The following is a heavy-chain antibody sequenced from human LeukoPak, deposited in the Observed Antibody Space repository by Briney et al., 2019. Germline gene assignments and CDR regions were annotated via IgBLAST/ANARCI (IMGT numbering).Heavy chain of an antibody. CDR1: GFTFSSYS. CDR3: ARNHVAVAGTDFDY. D-gene: IGHD6-19*01. Sequence: PGGSLRLSCAASGFTFSSYSMNWVRQAPGKGPAWVSYISSSSSTIYYADSVKGRFTISRDNAKNSLYLQMNSLRAEDTAVYYCARNHVAVAGTDFDYWGQGTLVTVSS. CDR2: ISSSSSTI. J-gene: IGHJ4*02. V-gene: IGHV3-48*01.